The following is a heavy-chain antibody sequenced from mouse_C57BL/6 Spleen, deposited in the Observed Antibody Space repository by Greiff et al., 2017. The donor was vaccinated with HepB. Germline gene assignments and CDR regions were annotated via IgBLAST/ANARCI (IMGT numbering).Heavy chain of an antibody. CDR1: GYSITSGYD. J-gene: IGHJ4*01. V-gene: IGHV3-1*01. CDR3: ARGGFYYYGSSYRAMDY. Sequence: EVQLQESGPGMVKPSQSLSLTCTVTGYSITSGYDWHWIRHFPGNKLEWMGYISYSGSTNYNPSLKSRISITPDTSKNHFFLKLNSVTTEDTATYYCARGGFYYYGSSYRAMDYWGQGTSVTVSS. D-gene: IGHD1-1*01. CDR2: ISYSGST.